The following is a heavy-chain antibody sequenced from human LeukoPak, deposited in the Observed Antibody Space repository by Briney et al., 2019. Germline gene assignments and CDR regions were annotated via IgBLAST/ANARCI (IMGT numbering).Heavy chain of an antibody. D-gene: IGHD3-22*01. V-gene: IGHV1-69*13. Sequence: GASVKVSCKASGGTFSSYAISWVRQAPGQGLEWMGGIIPIFGTANYAQKFQGGVTITADESTSTAYMELSSLRSEDTAVYYCARGGYYDSSGPDYFDYWGQGTLVTVSS. CDR1: GGTFSSYA. J-gene: IGHJ4*02. CDR3: ARGGYYDSSGPDYFDY. CDR2: IIPIFGTA.